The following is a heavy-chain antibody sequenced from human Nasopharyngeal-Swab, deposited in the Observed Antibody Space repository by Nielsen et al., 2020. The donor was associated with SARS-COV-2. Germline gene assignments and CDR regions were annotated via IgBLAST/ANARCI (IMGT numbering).Heavy chain of an antibody. CDR2: IYYSGST. CDR3: ARPYDSSGYYSPGYMDV. V-gene: IGHV4-39*07. J-gene: IGHJ6*04. Sequence: SETLSLTCTVSGGSISSSSYYWGWIRQPPGKGLEWIGSIYYSGSTYYNPSLKSRVTISVDTSKNQFSLKLSSVTAADTAVYYCARPYDSSGYYSPGYMDVWGKGTTVTVSS. D-gene: IGHD3-22*01. CDR1: GGSISSSSYY.